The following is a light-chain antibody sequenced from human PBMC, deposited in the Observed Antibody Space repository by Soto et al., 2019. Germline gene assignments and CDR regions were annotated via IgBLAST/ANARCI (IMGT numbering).Light chain of an antibody. V-gene: IGKV3-20*01. CDR2: GAS. CDR1: QSFTSNY. Sequence: IVLTQSPGTLSLSPGERATLSCRASQSFTSNYLAWYQHKPGQAPRLLIYGASSRATGVPDRFSGSGSGTDFTLTISRLEPEDFAVYYCHQYGWSYTFGQGTKLEIK. J-gene: IGKJ2*01. CDR3: HQYGWSYT.